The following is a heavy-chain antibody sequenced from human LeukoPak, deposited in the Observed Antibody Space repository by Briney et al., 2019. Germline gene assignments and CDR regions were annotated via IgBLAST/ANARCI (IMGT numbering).Heavy chain of an antibody. J-gene: IGHJ4*02. CDR2: ISSSSSTI. V-gene: IGHV3-48*04. CDR3: ARGYGDLY. Sequence: GGSLRLSCAASGFTFSSYSMNWVRQAPGKGLEWVSYISSSSSTIYYADSVKGRFTISRDNAKNSLYLQMNGLRAEDTAVYYCARGYGDLYWGQGTLVTVSS. D-gene: IGHD4-17*01. CDR1: GFTFSSYS.